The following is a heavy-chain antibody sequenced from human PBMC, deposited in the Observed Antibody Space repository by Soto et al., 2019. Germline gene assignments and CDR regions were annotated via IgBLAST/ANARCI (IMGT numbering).Heavy chain of an antibody. D-gene: IGHD6-6*01. J-gene: IGHJ4*02. CDR1: GYTFTSYY. CDR2: INPSGGST. Sequence: QVQLVQSGAEVKKPGASVKVSCKASGYTFTSYYMHWVRQAPGQGLEWMGIINPSGGSTSYAQKFQGRVTMTRDTSTSTVYMELSSLRSEDTAVYYCARGGGIAARPAPFDYWGQGTLVTVSS. V-gene: IGHV1-46*01. CDR3: ARGGGIAARPAPFDY.